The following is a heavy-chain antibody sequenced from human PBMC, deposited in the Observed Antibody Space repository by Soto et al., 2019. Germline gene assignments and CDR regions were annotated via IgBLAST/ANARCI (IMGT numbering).Heavy chain of an antibody. CDR1: GYTFTSYA. CDR3: ARPHYDILTGYSTKGVAVDWFDP. V-gene: IGHV1-3*01. Sequence: ASVKVSCKASGYTFTSYAMHWVRQAPGQRLEWMGWINAGNGNTKYSQKFQGRVDITRDTSASTAYMELSSLRSEDTAVYYCARPHYDILTGYSTKGVAVDWFDPWGQGTLVTVSS. D-gene: IGHD3-9*01. J-gene: IGHJ5*02. CDR2: INAGNGNT.